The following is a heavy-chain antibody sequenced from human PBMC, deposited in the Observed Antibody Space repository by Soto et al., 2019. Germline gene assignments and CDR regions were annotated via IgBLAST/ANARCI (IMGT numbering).Heavy chain of an antibody. CDR3: ALTGGPGNYGDYADGEYFQH. V-gene: IGHV2-5*02. CDR1: GFSLSTSGVG. Sequence: SGPTLVKPTQTLTLTCTFSGFSLSTSGVGVGWIRQPPGKALEWLALIYWDDDKRYSPSLKSRLTITKDTSKNQVVLTMTNMDPVDTATYYCALTGGPGNYGDYADGEYFQHWGQGTLVTVSS. CDR2: IYWDDDK. J-gene: IGHJ1*01. D-gene: IGHD4-17*01.